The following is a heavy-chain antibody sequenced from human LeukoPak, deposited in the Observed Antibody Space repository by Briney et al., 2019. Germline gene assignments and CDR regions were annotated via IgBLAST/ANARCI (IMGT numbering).Heavy chain of an antibody. D-gene: IGHD1-26*01. J-gene: IGHJ4*02. Sequence: GESLKISCKGSGYSFTNYWIAWVRQMPGKGLEWMGIIYPDDSDTRYSPSFQGQVTISADKSISTAYLQWSSLKASDTAMYYCARKQVGATGSFDYWGQGTLVTVSS. CDR3: ARKQVGATGSFDY. V-gene: IGHV5-51*01. CDR2: IYPDDSDT. CDR1: GYSFTNYW.